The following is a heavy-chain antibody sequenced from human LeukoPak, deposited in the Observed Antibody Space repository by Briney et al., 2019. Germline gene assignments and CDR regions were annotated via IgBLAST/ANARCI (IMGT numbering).Heavy chain of an antibody. CDR1: GGSFSGYY. CDR3: ARVRDYYGSSGLYYFDY. CDR2: INHSGST. Sequence: SETLSLTCAVYGGSFSGYYWSWIRQPPGKGLEWIGEINHSGSTHYNPYLKSRVTISVDTSKNQFSLKLSSVTAADTAVYYCARVRDYYGSSGLYYFDYWGQGTLVTVSS. D-gene: IGHD3-22*01. V-gene: IGHV4-34*01. J-gene: IGHJ4*02.